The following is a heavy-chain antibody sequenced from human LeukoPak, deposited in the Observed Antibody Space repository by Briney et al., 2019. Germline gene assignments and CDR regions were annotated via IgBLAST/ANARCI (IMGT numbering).Heavy chain of an antibody. CDR1: GYTFTGYY. Sequence: ASVKVSCKASGYTFTGYYMHWVRQAPGQGLEWMGWINPNSGGTNYAQKFQGRVTMTRDTSISTAYMELSRLRSDDTAVYYCAQAGGYDSSGYFPYWGQGTLVTVSS. V-gene: IGHV1-2*02. J-gene: IGHJ4*02. CDR2: INPNSGGT. CDR3: AQAGGYDSSGYFPY. D-gene: IGHD3-22*01.